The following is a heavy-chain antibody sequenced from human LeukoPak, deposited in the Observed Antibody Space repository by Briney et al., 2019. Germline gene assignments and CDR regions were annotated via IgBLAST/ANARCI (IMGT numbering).Heavy chain of an antibody. CDR3: CLVVVPAAVDY. J-gene: IGHJ4*02. D-gene: IGHD2-2*01. CDR2: ISAYSGNT. V-gene: IGHV1-18*04. Sequence: ASVKVSCKASGYTFTSYGISWVRQAPGQGLEWMGWISAYSGNTNYAQKLQGRVTMTTDTSTSTAYMELRSLRSDDTAVYYCCLVVVPAAVDYWGQGTLVTVSS. CDR1: GYTFTSYG.